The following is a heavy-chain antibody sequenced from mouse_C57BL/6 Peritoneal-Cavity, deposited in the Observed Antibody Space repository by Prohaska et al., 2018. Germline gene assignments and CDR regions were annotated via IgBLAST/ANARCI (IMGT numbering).Heavy chain of an antibody. CDR3: AMAVPWFAY. CDR2: IDPSDSYT. V-gene: IGHV1-69*02. Sequence: MHWVKQRPGQALEWIGEIDPSDSYTIYNQKFKGKATLTVDKSSSTAYMQLSSLTSEDSAVYYCAMAVPWFAYWGQGTLVTVSA. J-gene: IGHJ3*01.